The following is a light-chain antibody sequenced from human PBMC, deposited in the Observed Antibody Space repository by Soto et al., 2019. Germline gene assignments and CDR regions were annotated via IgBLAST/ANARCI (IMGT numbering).Light chain of an antibody. V-gene: IGKV1-9*01. CDR2: AAS. CDR1: QGISSF. Sequence: IQLTPSPSSLSASVLYSVTITCRASQGISSFLAWYQQKPGKAPKLLIYAASTLQSGVPSRFSGSGSGTDFTLTISSLQPEDFATYFCQQLNSYPITFGQGTRLEIK. CDR3: QQLNSYPIT. J-gene: IGKJ5*01.